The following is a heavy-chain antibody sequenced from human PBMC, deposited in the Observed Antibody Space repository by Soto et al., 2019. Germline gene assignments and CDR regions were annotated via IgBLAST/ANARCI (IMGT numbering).Heavy chain of an antibody. CDR2: IYYSGST. CDR3: AGGGGGVAISDY. D-gene: IGHD3-16*01. Sequence: SETLSLTCTVSGGSISSYYWSWIRQPPGKGLEWIGYIYYSGSTNYNPSLKSRVTISVDTSKNQFSLKLSSVTAADTAGYYWAGGGGGVAISDYWGQGTLVTVSS. CDR1: GGSISSYY. V-gene: IGHV4-59*08. J-gene: IGHJ4*02.